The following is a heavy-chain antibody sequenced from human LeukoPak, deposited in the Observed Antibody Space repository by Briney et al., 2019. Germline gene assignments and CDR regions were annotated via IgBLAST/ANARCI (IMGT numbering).Heavy chain of an antibody. CDR2: INPNSGGT. CDR3: AREPIVATFRYYFDY. CDR1: GYTFTGYY. Sequence: EASVKVSCKASGYTFTGYYMHWVRQAPGQGLEWMGWINPNSGGTNYAQKFQGRVTMTRDTSISTAYMELSRLRSDDTAVYYCAREPIVATFRYYFDYWGQGTLVTVSS. D-gene: IGHD5-12*01. V-gene: IGHV1-2*02. J-gene: IGHJ4*02.